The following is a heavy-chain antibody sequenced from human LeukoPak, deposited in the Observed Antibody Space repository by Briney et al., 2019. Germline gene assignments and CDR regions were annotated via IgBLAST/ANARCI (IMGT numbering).Heavy chain of an antibody. CDR3: ARAPGPAAMSDY. CDR1: GGSVDSTTYS. D-gene: IGHD2-2*01. J-gene: IGHJ4*02. Sequence: SETLSLTCTVSGGSVDSTTYSWGWIRQPPGKGLDWIGSKYYSETTYYSPSLKSRVTISVDTSKNQFSLRLTSVTAADTAVYYCARAPGPAAMSDYWGQGTLVTVSS. V-gene: IGHV4-39*01. CDR2: KYYSETT.